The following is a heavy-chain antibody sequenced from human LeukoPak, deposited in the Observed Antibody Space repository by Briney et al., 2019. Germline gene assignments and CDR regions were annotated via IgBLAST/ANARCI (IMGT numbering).Heavy chain of an antibody. D-gene: IGHD5-18*01. CDR3: ARGGLGHSYGYFLFDY. CDR2: IYNSGST. V-gene: IGHV4-31*03. Sequence: SQTLSLTCTVSGGSVSSGDYYWSWIRQHPGKGLEWIGSIYNSGSTYYNPSLKSRVTISVDTSKNQFSLKLSSVTAADTAVYYCARGGLGHSYGYFLFDYWGQGTLVTVSS. CDR1: GGSVSSGDYY. J-gene: IGHJ4*02.